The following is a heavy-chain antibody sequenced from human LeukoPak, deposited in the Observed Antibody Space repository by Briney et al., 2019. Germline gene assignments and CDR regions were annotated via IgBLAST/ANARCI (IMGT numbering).Heavy chain of an antibody. Sequence: GGSLRLSCAASGFTFSSYAMSWVRQAPGKGLEWVSAISGSGGSTYYADSVKGRFTISRDNAKNSLYLQINSLRAEDTAVYYCARDPYSGGYGDYYYYYMDVWGKGTTVTISS. CDR2: ISGSGGST. V-gene: IGHV3-23*01. D-gene: IGHD1-26*01. CDR3: ARDPYSGGYGDYYYYYMDV. CDR1: GFTFSSYA. J-gene: IGHJ6*03.